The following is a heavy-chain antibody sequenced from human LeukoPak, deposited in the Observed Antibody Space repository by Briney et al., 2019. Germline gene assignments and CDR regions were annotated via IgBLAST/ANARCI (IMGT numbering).Heavy chain of an antibody. J-gene: IGHJ4*02. V-gene: IGHV3-11*04. CDR3: ARVSYQQLRLEGYFDY. D-gene: IGHD6-19*01. CDR1: GFTFSDYC. Sequence: GGSLRLSCAASGFTFSDYCMSWIRQAPGKGLEWLSYITSSGSVIYYADSVKGRFTISRDNAKDSLYLQMNSLRAEDMAVYYCARVSYQQLRLEGYFDYWGQGTLVTVSS. CDR2: ITSSGSVI.